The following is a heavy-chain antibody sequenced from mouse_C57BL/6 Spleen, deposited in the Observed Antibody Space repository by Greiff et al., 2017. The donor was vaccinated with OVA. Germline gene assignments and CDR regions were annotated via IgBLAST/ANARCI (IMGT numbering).Heavy chain of an antibody. CDR2: ISSGGSYT. V-gene: IGHV5-6*01. Sequence: EVKLMESGGDLVKPGGSLKLSCAASGFTFSSYGMSWVRQTPDKRLEWVATISSGGSYTYYPDSVKGRFTISRDNAKNTLYLQMSSLKSEDTAMYYCARHDYGSSYGFAYWPRDSGHCLC. D-gene: IGHD1-1*01. J-gene: IGHJ3*01. CDR3: ARHDYGSSYGFAY. CDR1: GFTFSSYG.